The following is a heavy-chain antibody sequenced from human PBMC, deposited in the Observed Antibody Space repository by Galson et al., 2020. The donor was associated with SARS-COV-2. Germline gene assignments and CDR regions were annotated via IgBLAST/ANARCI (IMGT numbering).Heavy chain of an antibody. Sequence: GESLKISCAASGFTFSSYAMSWVRQAPGKGLEWVSAISGSGGSTYYADSVKGRFTISRDNSKNTLYLQMNSLRAEDTAVYYCAKGLGSGYSYGQLNFDYWGQGTLVTVSS. D-gene: IGHD5-18*01. CDR3: AKGLGSGYSYGQLNFDY. CDR1: GFTFSSYA. V-gene: IGHV3-23*01. J-gene: IGHJ4*02. CDR2: ISGSGGST.